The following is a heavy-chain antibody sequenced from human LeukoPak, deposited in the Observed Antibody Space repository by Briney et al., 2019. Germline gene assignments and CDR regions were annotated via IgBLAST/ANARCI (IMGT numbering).Heavy chain of an antibody. CDR2: IYYSGST. V-gene: IGHV4-39*01. CDR1: GGSISSSSYY. Sequence: SETLSLTCTVSGGSISSSSYYWGWIRQPPGKGLEWIGSIYYSGSTYYNPSLKSRVTISVDTSKNQFSLKLSSVTAADTAVYYCARHVTGDPSTDDAFDIWGQGTMVTVSS. J-gene: IGHJ3*02. D-gene: IGHD7-27*01. CDR3: ARHVTGDPSTDDAFDI.